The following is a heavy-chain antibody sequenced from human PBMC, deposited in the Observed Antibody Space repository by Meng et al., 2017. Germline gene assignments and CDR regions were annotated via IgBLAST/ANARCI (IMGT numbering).Heavy chain of an antibody. V-gene: IGHV3-23*01. Sequence: DVQRWESGGGLVQPGGSLRLSCAASRFIFSSSAMSWVRQAPGKGLEGVSGIDGSGGSTYYADSVKGRFTISRDNSKNTLYLQMNSLRAEDTAVYYCAKGGRIQLWSFFDYWGQGTLVTVSS. CDR3: AKGGRIQLWSFFDY. D-gene: IGHD5-18*01. J-gene: IGHJ4*02. CDR1: RFIFSSSA. CDR2: IDGSGGST.